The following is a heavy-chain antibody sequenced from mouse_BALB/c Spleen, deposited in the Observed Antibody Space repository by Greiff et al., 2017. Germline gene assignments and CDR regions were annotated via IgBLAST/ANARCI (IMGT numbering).Heavy chain of an antibody. CDR1: GYAFSSYW. Sequence: QVQLQQSGAELVRPGSSVKISCKASGYAFSSYWMNWVKQRPGQGLEWIGQLYPGDGDTNYNGKFKGKATLTADKSSSTAYMQLSSLTSEDSAVYFCARRYGYSYYAMGYWGQGTSVTVSS. CDR2: LYPGDGDT. V-gene: IGHV1-80*01. CDR3: ARRYGYSYYAMGY. J-gene: IGHJ4*01. D-gene: IGHD2-2*01.